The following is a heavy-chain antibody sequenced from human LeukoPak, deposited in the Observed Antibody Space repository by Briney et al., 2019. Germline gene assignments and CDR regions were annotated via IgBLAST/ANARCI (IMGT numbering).Heavy chain of an antibody. CDR3: AITWCGDKGGNY. D-gene: IGHD3-10*01. J-gene: IGHJ4*02. V-gene: IGHV4-39*01. CDR1: GGSLSSSPYY. Sequence: SETWSLTCSVPGGSLSSSPYYWGWIRHPPGKGLEWIGNIYYSGSTSSNASIKSRVTISVDTSKNQFSLKLNSVTAADTAVYYCAITWCGDKGGNYWGQGTLVTRSS. CDR2: IYYSGST.